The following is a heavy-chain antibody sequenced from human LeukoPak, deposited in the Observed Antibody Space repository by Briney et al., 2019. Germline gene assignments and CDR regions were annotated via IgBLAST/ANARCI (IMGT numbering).Heavy chain of an antibody. V-gene: IGHV4-39*01. CDR3: ARHCCSGPAKRVFDI. CDR2: ISYSGNT. D-gene: IGHD2-15*01. Sequence: PSETLSLTCTVSGSSISSSTYYWGWVRQPPGKGLEWIGTISYSGNTDYNPSLRSRVTISVDTSNNQFSLRLGSVTAADTAVYHCARHCCSGPAKRVFDIWGQGTMVTVSS. CDR1: GSSISSSTYY. J-gene: IGHJ3*02.